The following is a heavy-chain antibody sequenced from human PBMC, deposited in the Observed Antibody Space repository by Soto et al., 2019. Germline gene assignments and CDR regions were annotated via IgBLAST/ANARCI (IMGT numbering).Heavy chain of an antibody. CDR3: ARGYFDWLLNYYYGMDV. D-gene: IGHD3-9*01. Sequence: SETLSLTCTVSGGSISSYYWSWIRQPPGKGLEWIEYIYYSGSTNYNPSLKSRVTISVDTSKNQFSLKLSSVTAADTAVYYCARGYFDWLLNYYYGMDVWGQGTTVTVSS. CDR1: GGSISSYY. V-gene: IGHV4-59*01. J-gene: IGHJ6*02. CDR2: IYYSGST.